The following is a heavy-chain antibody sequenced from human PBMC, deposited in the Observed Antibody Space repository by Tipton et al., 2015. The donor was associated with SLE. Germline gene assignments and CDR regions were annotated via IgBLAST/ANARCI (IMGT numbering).Heavy chain of an antibody. CDR2: IYYSGST. D-gene: IGHD3-10*01. J-gene: IGHJ3*02. CDR3: ARSYGSGSFDI. V-gene: IGHV4-31*03. Sequence: TLSLTCTVSGGSISSSGYYWTWIRQHPGKDLEWIGYIYYSGSTYYSPSLKSRVVISLDTSKNQVSLRLNSVTAADTVVYYCARSYGSGSFDIWGQGTKVTVS. CDR1: GGSISSSGYY.